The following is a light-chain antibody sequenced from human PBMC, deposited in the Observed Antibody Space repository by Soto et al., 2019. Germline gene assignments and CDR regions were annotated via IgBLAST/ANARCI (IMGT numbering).Light chain of an antibody. Sequence: EIVMTQSPATLSVSPGERATLSCRASQSVSSNLAWYQQKPGLAPRLLIYGASTRATGIPARFSGSGSGTELTLTISSLQSEDFAVYYCQQYDKWPITFGQGTRLEIK. J-gene: IGKJ5*01. CDR2: GAS. CDR1: QSVSSN. V-gene: IGKV3-15*01. CDR3: QQYDKWPIT.